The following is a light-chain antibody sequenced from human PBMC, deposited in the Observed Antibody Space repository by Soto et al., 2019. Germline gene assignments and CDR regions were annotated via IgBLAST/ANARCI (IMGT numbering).Light chain of an antibody. J-gene: IGKJ1*01. V-gene: IGKV3-20*01. Sequence: ESVFTQAPGTLSFSPGESATPSCRASQSVGSSYLAWYQQKPGQAPRLLIFGTSARATGIPDRFSGSGSGTDFTLTISRLEPEDFAVYYCQHYGTSWTFGQGTKVDIK. CDR3: QHYGTSWT. CDR1: QSVGSSY. CDR2: GTS.